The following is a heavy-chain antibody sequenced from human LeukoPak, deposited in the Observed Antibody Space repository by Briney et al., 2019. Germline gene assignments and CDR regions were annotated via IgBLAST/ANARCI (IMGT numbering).Heavy chain of an antibody. CDR2: IYYSGST. CDR3: ARGHRDRDYYGSGSYYIGY. J-gene: IGHJ4*02. V-gene: IGHV4-59*01. Sequence: SETLSLTCTVSGGSISSYYWSWIRQPPGEGLEWIGYIYYSGSTNYNPSLNSRVTISVDTSKNQFSLKLSSVTAADTAVYYCARGHRDRDYYGSGSYYIGYWGQGTLVTISS. D-gene: IGHD3-10*01. CDR1: GGSISSYY.